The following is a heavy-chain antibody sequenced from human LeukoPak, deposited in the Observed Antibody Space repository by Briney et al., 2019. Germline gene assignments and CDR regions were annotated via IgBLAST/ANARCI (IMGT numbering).Heavy chain of an antibody. CDR3: ARAPYDILTGYSLDWFDP. J-gene: IGHJ5*02. D-gene: IGHD3-9*01. Sequence: ASVKVSCKASGYTFTTYAMHWVRQAPGQRLEWMGWINGDNGNTKYSQKFQGRVTITRDTSAYTAYMELRSLSSADTAVYFCARAPYDILTGYSLDWFDPWGQGTLVTVSS. CDR2: INGDNGNT. CDR1: GYTFTTYA. V-gene: IGHV1-3*01.